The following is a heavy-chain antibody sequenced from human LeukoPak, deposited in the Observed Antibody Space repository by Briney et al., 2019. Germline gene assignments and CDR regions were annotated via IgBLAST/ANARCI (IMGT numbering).Heavy chain of an antibody. J-gene: IGHJ4*02. CDR3: ATGKESYGRGNGDY. Sequence: PGGSLRLSCAASGFTFDDYAMHWVRQAPGKGLEWVSGISWNSGSIGYADSVKGRFTISRDNAKNSLYLQMNSLRAEDTALYYCATGKESYGRGNGDYWGQGTLVTVSS. D-gene: IGHD3-10*01. CDR1: GFTFDDYA. CDR2: ISWNSGSI. V-gene: IGHV3-9*01.